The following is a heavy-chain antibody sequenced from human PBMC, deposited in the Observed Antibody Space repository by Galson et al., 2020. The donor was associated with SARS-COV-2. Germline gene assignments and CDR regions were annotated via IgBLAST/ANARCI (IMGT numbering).Heavy chain of an antibody. CDR1: GFNFNDFA. CDR2: ITSNGDST. Sequence: GGSLRLPCAVSGFNFNDFAMHWVRQVPGQGLEWVSGITSNGDSTAYADSVEGRFTISRDNAKKSLYLQMRSLRTEDTALYFCAKGGCPHYRAPYFGSWGQGTQVAVSS. V-gene: IGHV3-9*01. CDR3: AKGGCPHYRAPYFGS. D-gene: IGHD3-10*01. J-gene: IGHJ4*02.